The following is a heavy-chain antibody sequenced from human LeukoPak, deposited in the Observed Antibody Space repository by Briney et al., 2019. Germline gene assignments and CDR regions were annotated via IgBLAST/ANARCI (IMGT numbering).Heavy chain of an antibody. D-gene: IGHD5-18*01. CDR2: IYTSGST. CDR3: ARRWWGARGYSYGGRAQPPTTTPNWFDP. J-gene: IGHJ5*02. Sequence: PSETLSLTCTVSGGSISSYYWSWIRQPAGKGLEWIGRIYTSGSTNYNPSLKSRVTMSVDTSKNQFSLKLSSVTAADTAVYYCARRWWGARGYSYGGRAQPPTTTPNWFDPWGQGTLVTVSS. V-gene: IGHV4-4*07. CDR1: GGSISSYY.